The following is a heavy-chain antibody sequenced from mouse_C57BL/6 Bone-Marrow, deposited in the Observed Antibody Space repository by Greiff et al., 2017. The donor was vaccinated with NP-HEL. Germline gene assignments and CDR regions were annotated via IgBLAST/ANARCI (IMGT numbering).Heavy chain of an antibody. Sequence: VQLQQSGPELVKPGASVKISCKASGYTFTDYYMNWVKQSHGKSLEWIGDINPNNGGTSYNQKFKGKATLTVDKSSSTAYMELRSLTSEDSAVYYCARVRDYDGYWGQGTTLTVSS. CDR3: ARVRDYDGY. CDR2: INPNNGGT. V-gene: IGHV1-26*01. J-gene: IGHJ2*01. CDR1: GYTFTDYY. D-gene: IGHD2-4*01.